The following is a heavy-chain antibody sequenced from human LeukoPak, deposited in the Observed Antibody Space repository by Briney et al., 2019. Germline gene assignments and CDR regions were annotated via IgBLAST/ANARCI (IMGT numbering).Heavy chain of an antibody. CDR1: GFTFSSSA. V-gene: IGHV3-23*01. Sequence: PGGSLRLSCAASGFTFSSSAMSWVRQAPGKGLEWVSVISKSGDSTYYADSVKGRFTISRDSSKNTLNLQMNSLRAEDTAVYYCAKESAAAGYFDYWGLGALVTVSS. CDR3: AKESAAAGYFDY. CDR2: ISKSGDST. J-gene: IGHJ4*01. D-gene: IGHD6-13*01.